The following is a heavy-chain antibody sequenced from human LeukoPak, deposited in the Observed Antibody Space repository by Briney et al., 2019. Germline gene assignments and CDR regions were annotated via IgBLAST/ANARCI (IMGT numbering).Heavy chain of an antibody. J-gene: IGHJ4*02. V-gene: IGHV3-23*01. CDR2: ISGSGGST. CDR3: AKDPLWLVRGDYFDY. D-gene: IGHD6-19*01. Sequence: SGGSLRLSCAASGFTFSSYAMSWVRQAPGKGLEWVSAISGSGGSTYYADSVKGRFTISRDNSKNTLYLQMNSLRAEDTAVYYCAKDPLWLVRGDYFDYWGQGTLVTVSS. CDR1: GFTFSSYA.